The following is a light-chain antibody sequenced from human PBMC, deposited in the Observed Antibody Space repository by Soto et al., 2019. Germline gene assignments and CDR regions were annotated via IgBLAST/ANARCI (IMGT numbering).Light chain of an antibody. CDR3: QQRSNWPPYT. Sequence: EIVLTQSPATLSLSPRERATLSCRASQSVSSYLAWYQQKPGQAPRLLIYDASTRATGIPARFSGSGSGTDFTLTISSLEPEDFAVYYCQQRSNWPPYTFGQGTKLEIK. CDR1: QSVSSY. CDR2: DAS. V-gene: IGKV3-11*01. J-gene: IGKJ2*01.